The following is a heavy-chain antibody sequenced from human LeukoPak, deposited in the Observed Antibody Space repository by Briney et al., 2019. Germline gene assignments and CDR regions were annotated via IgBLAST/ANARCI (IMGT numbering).Heavy chain of an antibody. V-gene: IGHV3-23*01. D-gene: IGHD3-10*01. CDR3: AKDQLLWFGEPTVGAFDI. J-gene: IGHJ3*02. CDR1: GFTFSSYA. Sequence: GGSLRLSCAASGFTFSSYAMSWVRQAPGKGLEWVSAISGSGGSTYYADSVKGRFTISRDNSKNTLYLQMNSLRAEDTAVYYGAKDQLLWFGEPTVGAFDIWGQGTMVTVSS. CDR2: ISGSGGST.